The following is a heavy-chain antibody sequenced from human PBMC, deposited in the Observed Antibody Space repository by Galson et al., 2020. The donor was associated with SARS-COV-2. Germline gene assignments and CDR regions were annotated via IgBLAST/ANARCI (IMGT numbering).Heavy chain of an antibody. V-gene: IGHV3-21*01. J-gene: IGHJ4*02. CDR2: ISSSSSYI. Sequence: GEPLKISCAASGFTFSSYSMNWVRQAPGKGLEWVSSISSSSSYIYYADSVKGRFTISRDNAKNSLYLQMNSLRAEDTAVYYCARGTPKDYWGQGTLVTVSS. CDR3: ARGTPKDY. CDR1: GFTFSSYS.